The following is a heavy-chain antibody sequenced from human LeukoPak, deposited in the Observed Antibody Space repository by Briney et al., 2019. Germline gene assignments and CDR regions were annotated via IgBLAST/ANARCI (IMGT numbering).Heavy chain of an antibody. V-gene: IGHV3-23*01. Sequence: GGSLRLSCAASGFTFSSYAMSWVRQAPGKGLEWVSAISGSSGNTYYADSVKGRFTISRDNSKNTLYLQMNSLRAEDTAVYYCAELGITMIGGVWGKGTTVTISS. CDR1: GFTFSSYA. D-gene: IGHD3-10*02. CDR3: AELGITMIGGV. CDR2: ISGSSGNT. J-gene: IGHJ6*04.